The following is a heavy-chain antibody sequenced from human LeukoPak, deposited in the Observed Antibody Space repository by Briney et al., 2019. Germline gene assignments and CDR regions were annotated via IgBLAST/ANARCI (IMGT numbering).Heavy chain of an antibody. CDR3: ARSPSLIRGATFDN. V-gene: IGHV5-51*03. CDR2: IYPRDSDT. J-gene: IGHJ4*02. D-gene: IGHD1-26*01. CDR1: GFIFSNYW. Sequence: GDSLRISCKGSGFIFSNYWIAWVRQMPGKGLEWMGIIYPRDSDTRYSPSFQGQVIISAGKSTSTAYVQWSSLEASDTAMYYCARSPSLIRGATFDNWGQGTLVTVSS.